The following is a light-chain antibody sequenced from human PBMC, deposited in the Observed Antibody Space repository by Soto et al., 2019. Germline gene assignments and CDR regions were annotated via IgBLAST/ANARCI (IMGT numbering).Light chain of an antibody. CDR3: QQCYSTPLT. CDR2: AAS. Sequence: DIQMTQSPSYLSASVGDRVTITCRASQSITYYLNWYQQKPGKAPKLLIYAASSLQSGDPSRFSGSGSGRDFTLNISSLQPEDFATYYCQQCYSTPLTFGGGTKVEIK. CDR1: QSITYY. V-gene: IGKV1-39*01. J-gene: IGKJ4*01.